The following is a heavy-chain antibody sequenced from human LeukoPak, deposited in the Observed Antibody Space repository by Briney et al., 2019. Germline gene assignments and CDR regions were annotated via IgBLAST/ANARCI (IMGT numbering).Heavy chain of an antibody. CDR2: MNPNSGNT. CDR3: ARATARYCTNGVCYTSPFDY. D-gene: IGHD2-8*01. J-gene: IGHJ4*02. CDR1: GYTFTSYD. V-gene: IGHV1-8*01. Sequence: ASVKVSCKASGYTFTSYDINWVRQATGQGLEWMGWMNPNSGNTGYAQKFQGRVTMTRNTSISTAYMELRSLRSDDTAVYYCARATARYCTNGVCYTSPFDYWGQGTLVTVSS.